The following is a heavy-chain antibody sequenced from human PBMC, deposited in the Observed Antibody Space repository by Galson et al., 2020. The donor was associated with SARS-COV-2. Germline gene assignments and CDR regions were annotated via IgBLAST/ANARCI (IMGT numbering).Heavy chain of an antibody. Sequence: GESLKVSCAASGFNVSRNFMSWVRQAPGKGLEWVSLIYRPDKKYYADSVKGRFTISRDNSKNTLYLQMNSLRAEDTAMYYCARDMRGTYSSGALDIWGQGTMVTVSS. CDR1: GFNVSRNF. V-gene: IGHV3-66*01. J-gene: IGHJ3*02. CDR3: ARDMRGTYSSGALDI. D-gene: IGHD1-26*01. CDR2: IYRPDKK.